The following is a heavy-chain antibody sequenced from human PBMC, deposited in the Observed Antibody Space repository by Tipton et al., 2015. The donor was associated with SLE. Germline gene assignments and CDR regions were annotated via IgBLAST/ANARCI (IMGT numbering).Heavy chain of an antibody. V-gene: IGHV4-38-2*02. Sequence: TLSLTCTVSGYSISSGYYWSWIRQPPGKGLEWIGEINHSGSTNYNPSLKSRVTISVDTSKNQFSLKLSSVTAADTAVYYCARASDWNYGGSFDYWGQGTLVTVSS. CDR2: INHSGST. CDR1: GYSISSGYY. D-gene: IGHD1-7*01. J-gene: IGHJ4*02. CDR3: ARASDWNYGGSFDY.